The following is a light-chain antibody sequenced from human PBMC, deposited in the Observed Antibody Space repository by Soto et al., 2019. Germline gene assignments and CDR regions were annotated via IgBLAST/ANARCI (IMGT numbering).Light chain of an antibody. CDR2: GAS. J-gene: IGKJ1*01. CDR3: QQYYVGIQCT. CDR1: QSVDSN. Sequence: HAPCILSASTSHLSPFYFQASQSVDSNLAWYQQRPGQPPRLLIHGASTRASGVQPRFSGSGSGTDFSLTISSLQSEDYAVYFCQQYYVGIQCTCGQGTKVDIK. V-gene: IGKV3D-15*01.